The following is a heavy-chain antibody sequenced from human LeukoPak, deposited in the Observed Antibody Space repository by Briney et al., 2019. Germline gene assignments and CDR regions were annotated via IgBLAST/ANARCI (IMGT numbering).Heavy chain of an antibody. J-gene: IGHJ4*02. CDR2: ISGSGVST. Sequence: GGSLRLSCAASGFTFSSYAMSWVRQAPGKGLEWVSAISGSGVSTYYADSVKGRFTVSRDNSKNTVYLQMNSLRAEDTAVYYCKRSSSSYYYEFDCWGQGTLVTVSS. D-gene: IGHD3-22*01. V-gene: IGHV3-23*01. CDR3: KRSSSSYYYEFDC. CDR1: GFTFSSYA.